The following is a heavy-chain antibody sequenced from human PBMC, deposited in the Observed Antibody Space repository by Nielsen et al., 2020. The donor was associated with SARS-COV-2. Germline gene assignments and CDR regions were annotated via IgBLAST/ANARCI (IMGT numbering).Heavy chain of an antibody. Sequence: LRLSCVVSGFTISTYGMSWVRQAPGKGLEWVSAISSSTYYADSVKGRFTVSRDNSKNTLYLQMNSLRAEDTAVYYCAKRSGYTSGWYGDYWGQGTLVTVSS. CDR2: ISSST. CDR1: GFTISTYG. CDR3: AKRSGYTSGWYGDY. J-gene: IGHJ4*02. D-gene: IGHD6-19*01. V-gene: IGHV3-23*01.